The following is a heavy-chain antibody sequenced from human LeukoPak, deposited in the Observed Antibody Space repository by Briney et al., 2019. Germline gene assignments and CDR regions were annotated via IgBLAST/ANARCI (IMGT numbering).Heavy chain of an antibody. CDR1: GFIFSIYG. J-gene: IGHJ6*02. CDR2: VSYDGTDK. D-gene: IGHD2-15*01. V-gene: IGHV3-30*18. Sequence: GRSLRLSCAASGFIFSIYGMHWVRQAPGKGLEWVAVVSYDGTDKYYPDSVKGRFIISRDNSKNTIYLQMNSLRPEDTAVYYCAKDLGYRDYYAMDVWGQGTTVTVSS. CDR3: AKDLGYRDYYAMDV.